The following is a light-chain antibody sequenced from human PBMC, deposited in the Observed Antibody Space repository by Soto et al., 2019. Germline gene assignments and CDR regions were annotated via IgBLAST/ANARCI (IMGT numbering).Light chain of an antibody. Sequence: QSVLTQSSSASASLGSSVKLTCTLSSGHSSYIIAWHQQQPGKAPRYLMKLEGSGSYNKGSGVPDRFSGSSTGADRYLPIANLQSEDEADYYCETWDSNTRVFGTGTRVTVL. CDR1: SGHSSYI. CDR2: LEGSGSY. J-gene: IGLJ1*01. V-gene: IGLV4-60*03. CDR3: ETWDSNTRV.